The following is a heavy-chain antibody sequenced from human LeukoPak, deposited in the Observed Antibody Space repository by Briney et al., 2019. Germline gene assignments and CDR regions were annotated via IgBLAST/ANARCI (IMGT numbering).Heavy chain of an antibody. V-gene: IGHV4-4*02. D-gene: IGHD1-26*01. Sequence: PSETLSLTCAVSGGSISSSRWWSWVRQPPGKGLEWIGEIYHSGSTNYNPSLKSRVTISVDKSKNQFSLKLSSVTAADTAVYYCARASGSYHYFDYWGREPWSPSPQ. CDR3: ARASGSYHYFDY. CDR2: IYHSGST. J-gene: IGHJ4*02. CDR1: GGSISSSRW.